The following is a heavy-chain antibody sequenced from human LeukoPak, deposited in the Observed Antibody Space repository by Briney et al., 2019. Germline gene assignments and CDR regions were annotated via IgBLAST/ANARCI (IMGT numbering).Heavy chain of an antibody. CDR2: ISWDGGST. CDR1: GFTFDDYA. CDR3: AKDDGSGSYPNYYYGMDV. Sequence: PGGSLRLSCAASGFTFDDYAMHWVRQAPGKGLEWVSPISWDGGSTYYADSVKGRFTISRDNSKNSLYLQMNSLRAEDTALYYCAKDDGSGSYPNYYYGMDVWGQGTTVTVSS. V-gene: IGHV3-43D*03. J-gene: IGHJ6*02. D-gene: IGHD3-10*01.